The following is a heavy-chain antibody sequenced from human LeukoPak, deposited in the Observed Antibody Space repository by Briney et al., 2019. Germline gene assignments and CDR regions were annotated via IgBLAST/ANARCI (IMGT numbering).Heavy chain of an antibody. J-gene: IGHJ4*02. D-gene: IGHD2-2*01. CDR3: AREREGIVVVPAAN. CDR1: GFTFSSYW. Sequence: GGSLRLSCAASGFTFSSYWMSWVRQAPGKGLEWVANIKQDGRDKYYVDSVKGRFPISRDNAKNSLYLQMNSLRAEDTAVYYCAREREGIVVVPAANGGQGTLVTVSS. CDR2: IKQDGRDK. V-gene: IGHV3-7*01.